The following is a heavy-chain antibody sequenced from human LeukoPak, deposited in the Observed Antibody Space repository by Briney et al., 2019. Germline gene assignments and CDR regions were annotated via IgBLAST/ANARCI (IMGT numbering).Heavy chain of an antibody. CDR1: GYTFTSYY. CDR3: ARDPRPSYDSSDYYYPGDY. D-gene: IGHD3-22*01. J-gene: IGHJ4*02. V-gene: IGHV1-46*01. Sequence: ASVKVSCKASGYTFTSYYMHWVRQAPGQGLEWMAIINPSGGSTRYAQKFQGRVTMTRDSSTSTVYMELSSLRSEDTAVYYCARDPRPSYDSSDYYYPGDYWGQGTLVTVTS. CDR2: INPSGGST.